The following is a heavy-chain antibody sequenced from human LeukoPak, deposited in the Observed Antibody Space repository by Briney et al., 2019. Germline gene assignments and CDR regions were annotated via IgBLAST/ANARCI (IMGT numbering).Heavy chain of an antibody. J-gene: IGHJ6*03. Sequence: SETLSLTCTVSGGSISSYYWSWIRQPPGKGLEWIGYIHYSGSTNYNPSLKSRVTISVDTSKNQFSLKLSSVTAADTAVYYCARDRKQQLAYYYYYYMDVWGKGTTVTVSS. CDR2: IHYSGST. V-gene: IGHV4-59*12. CDR1: GGSISSYY. D-gene: IGHD6-13*01. CDR3: ARDRKQQLAYYYYYYMDV.